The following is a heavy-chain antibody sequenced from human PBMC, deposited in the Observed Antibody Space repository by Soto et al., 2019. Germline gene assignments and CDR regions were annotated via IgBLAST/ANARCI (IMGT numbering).Heavy chain of an antibody. Sequence: LRLSCAASGFTFSSYAMSWVRQAPGKGLEWVSAISGSGGSTYYADSVKGRFTISRDNSKNTLYLQMNSLRAEDTAVYYCAKVRTGRQQLAYFDYWGQGTLVTVSS. CDR3: AKVRTGRQQLAYFDY. V-gene: IGHV3-23*01. J-gene: IGHJ4*02. CDR2: ISGSGGST. CDR1: GFTFSSYA. D-gene: IGHD6-13*01.